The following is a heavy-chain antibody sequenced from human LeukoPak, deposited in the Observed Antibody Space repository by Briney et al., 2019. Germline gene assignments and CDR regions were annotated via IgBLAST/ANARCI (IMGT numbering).Heavy chain of an antibody. J-gene: IGHJ4*02. CDR1: GGSFSGYY. V-gene: IGHV4-34*01. CDR2: INHSGTP. Sequence: PSETLSLTCAIYGGSFSGYYWSWIRQPPGKGLEWIGEINHSGTPNYTPSLKSPFTISVDTSKNQFSLKLSSVTAADTAVYYCASPTRGYWGQGTLVTVSS. CDR3: ASPTRGY.